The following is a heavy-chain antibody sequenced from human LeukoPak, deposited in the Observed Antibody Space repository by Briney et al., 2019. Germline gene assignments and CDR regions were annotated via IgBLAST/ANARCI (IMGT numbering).Heavy chain of an antibody. V-gene: IGHV4-59*12. J-gene: IGHJ6*03. CDR2: IYHSGST. Sequence: SETLSLTCTVSGASTSTYYWSWIRQPPGKGLEWIAYIYHSGSTNYNPSLKSRVTISVDTSKNQFSLKLSSVTAADTAVYYCARGYYYMDVWGKGTTVTVSS. CDR1: GASTSTYY. CDR3: ARGYYYMDV.